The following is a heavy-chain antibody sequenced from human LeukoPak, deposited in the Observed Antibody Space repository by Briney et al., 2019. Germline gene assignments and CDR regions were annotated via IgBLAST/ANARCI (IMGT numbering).Heavy chain of an antibody. CDR3: ARDQNYYDSSGSRFVY. CDR2: IRYDGSEK. CDR1: GFSFSSFA. V-gene: IGHV3-30*02. Sequence: GGSLRLSCAASGFSFSSFAMHWVRQAPGKGLEWVAFIRYDGSEKYHADSVKGRLTISRDNSKKTLYLQMNSLRGEDTAVYYCARDQNYYDSSGSRFVYWGQGTLVTVSS. D-gene: IGHD3-22*01. J-gene: IGHJ4*02.